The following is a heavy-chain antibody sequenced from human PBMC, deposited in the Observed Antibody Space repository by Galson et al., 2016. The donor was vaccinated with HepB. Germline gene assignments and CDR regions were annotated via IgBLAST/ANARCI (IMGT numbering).Heavy chain of an antibody. V-gene: IGHV1-18*04. CDR3: ARESLYCSGGNCYSPLGDY. Sequence: SVKVSCKASGYTFINYGISWVRQAPGQGLEWMGWISVDIGNTNYAQKLQDRVTMTTDTSTSTAYMGLRSLRSDDTAVYYCARESLYCSGGNCYSPLGDYWGQGTLVTVSS. CDR2: ISVDIGNT. CDR1: GYTFINYG. J-gene: IGHJ4*02. D-gene: IGHD2-15*01.